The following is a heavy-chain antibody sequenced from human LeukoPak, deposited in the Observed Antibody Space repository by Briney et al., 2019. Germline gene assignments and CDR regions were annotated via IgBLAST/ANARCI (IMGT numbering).Heavy chain of an antibody. CDR3: ASLTTADASGI. J-gene: IGHJ3*02. CDR1: GGSISSYY. CDR2: IYDSGST. V-gene: IGHV4-59*01. D-gene: IGHD3-22*01. Sequence: PSETLSLTCTVSGGSISSYYWSWIRQPPGKGLEWIGYIYDSGSTNYNPSLKSRVTISVDTSKNQFSPKLSSVTAADTAVFYCASLTTADASGIWGQGTMVTVSS.